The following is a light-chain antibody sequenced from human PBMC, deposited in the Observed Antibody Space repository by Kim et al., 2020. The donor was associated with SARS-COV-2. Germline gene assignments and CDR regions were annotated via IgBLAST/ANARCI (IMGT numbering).Light chain of an antibody. V-gene: IGKV1-5*03. CDR3: HQYNAYART. Sequence: DIQMTQSPSTLSASVGDGVTITCRASQAISPYLAWYQQKPGKPPKLLIYHASILESGVPSRFSGSGSGTEFTLTISSLQPDDFATYYCHQYNAYARTFGQGTKVDIK. CDR2: HAS. CDR1: QAISPY. J-gene: IGKJ1*01.